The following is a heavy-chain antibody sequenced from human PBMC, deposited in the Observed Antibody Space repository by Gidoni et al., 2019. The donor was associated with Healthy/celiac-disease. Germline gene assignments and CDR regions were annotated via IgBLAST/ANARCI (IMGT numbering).Heavy chain of an antibody. V-gene: IGHV3-9*01. CDR2: ISWNSGSI. Sequence: DVQLVESGGGLVQPGRSLRLSCAASGFTFDDYAMHWVRQAPGKGLEWVSGISWNSGSIGYADSVKGRFTISRDNAKNSLYLQMNSLRAEDTALYYCAKERNYYGMDVWGQGTTVTVSS. CDR3: AKERNYYGMDV. J-gene: IGHJ6*02. CDR1: GFTFDDYA.